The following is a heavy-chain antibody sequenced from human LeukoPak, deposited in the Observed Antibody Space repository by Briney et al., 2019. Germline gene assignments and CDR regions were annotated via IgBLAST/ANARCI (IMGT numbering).Heavy chain of an antibody. CDR2: IYYSGST. CDR3: ARDRGPHYYDTRAFDI. D-gene: IGHD3-22*01. V-gene: IGHV4-59*01. Sequence: TSETLSLTCTVSGGSISSYYWSWIRQPPGKGLEWIGYIYYSGSTNYNPSLKSRVTISVDTSKNQFSLKLSSVTAADTAVYYCARDRGPHYYDTRAFDISGQGTMVTVSS. CDR1: GGSISSYY. J-gene: IGHJ3*02.